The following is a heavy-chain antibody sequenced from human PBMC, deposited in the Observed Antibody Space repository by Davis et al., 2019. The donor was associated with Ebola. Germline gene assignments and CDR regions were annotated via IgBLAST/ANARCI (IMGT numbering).Heavy chain of an antibody. CDR2: MNPNSGNT. CDR1: GYTFTNHD. CDR3: ARGLYSSPRNWFDP. V-gene: IGHV1-8*01. Sequence: AASVKVSCKASGYTFTNHDINWVRQATGQGLEWMGWMNPNSGNTGYAQKFQGRVTMTRDTSISAAYMELSSLRSEDTTVYCCARGLYSSPRNWFDPWGQGTLVTVSS. D-gene: IGHD6-13*01. J-gene: IGHJ5*02.